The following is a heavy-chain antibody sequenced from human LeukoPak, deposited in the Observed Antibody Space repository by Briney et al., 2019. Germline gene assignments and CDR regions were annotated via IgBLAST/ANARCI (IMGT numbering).Heavy chain of an antibody. Sequence: GASVKVSCKASGYTFTGYYMHWVRQAPGQGLEWMGRINPNSGGTNYAQKFQGRVTMIRDTSISTAYMELSRLRSDDTAVYYCAMTRQELEFGFDYWGQGTLVNGSS. J-gene: IGHJ4*02. D-gene: IGHD1-1*01. CDR3: AMTRQELEFGFDY. CDR1: GYTFTGYY. V-gene: IGHV1-2*06. CDR2: INPNSGGT.